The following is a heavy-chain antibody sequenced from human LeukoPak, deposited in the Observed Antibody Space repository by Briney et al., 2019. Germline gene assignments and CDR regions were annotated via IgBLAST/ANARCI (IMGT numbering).Heavy chain of an antibody. J-gene: IGHJ4*02. Sequence: PSETLSLTCAVYGGSFSGYYWSWIRQPPGKGLEWIGEINHSGSTNYNPSLKSRVTISVDTSKNQFSLKLSSVTAADTAVYYCARLVAESPGVDYWGQGTLVTVSS. CDR3: ARLVAESPGVDY. CDR1: GGSFSGYY. CDR2: INHSGST. D-gene: IGHD5-12*01. V-gene: IGHV4-34*01.